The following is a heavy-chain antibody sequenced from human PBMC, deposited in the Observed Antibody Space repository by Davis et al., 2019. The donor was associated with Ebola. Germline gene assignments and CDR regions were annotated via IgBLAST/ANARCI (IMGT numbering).Heavy chain of an antibody. CDR2: ISGAGYNT. CDR3: ATCGFCVSSSGIDY. Sequence: PGGSLRLSCTASGFSFGDFGMSWFRQGPGQGLEWVSGISGAGYNTYHADSVKGRFTISRDNSKNTLYLQMNSLSADDTAVYYCATCGFCVSSSGIDYRGQGTLVTVSS. J-gene: IGHJ4*02. CDR1: GFSFGDFG. V-gene: IGHV3-23*01. D-gene: IGHD6-19*01.